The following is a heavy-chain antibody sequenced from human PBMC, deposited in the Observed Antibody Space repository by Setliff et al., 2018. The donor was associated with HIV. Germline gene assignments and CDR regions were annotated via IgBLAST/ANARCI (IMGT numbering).Heavy chain of an antibody. CDR3: ARGVVIAAHNWFDP. V-gene: IGHV1-2*02. CDR2: INTVHGGA. CDR1: GYTFSDYE. J-gene: IGHJ5*02. Sequence: ASVKVSCKASGYTFSDYEIHWLRQAPGQGPEWVGWINTVHGGAYYSQRFQGRISVTRDTSINTVYMELNSLRAEDTAVYYCARGVVIAAHNWFDPWGQGTLVTVSS. D-gene: IGHD2-15*01.